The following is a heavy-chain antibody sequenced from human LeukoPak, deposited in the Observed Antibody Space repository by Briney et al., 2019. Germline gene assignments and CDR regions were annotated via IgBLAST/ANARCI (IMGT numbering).Heavy chain of an antibody. CDR3: ARGSVYYYDSSGFDY. V-gene: IGHV4-34*01. D-gene: IGHD3-22*01. CDR2: INHSGST. Sequence: SETLSLTCAVYGGSFSGYYWSWIRQPPGKGLEWIGEINHSGSTNYNPSLKSRVTISVDTSKNQFSLKLSSVTVADTAVYYCARGSVYYYDSSGFDYWGQGTLVTVSS. J-gene: IGHJ4*02. CDR1: GGSFSGYY.